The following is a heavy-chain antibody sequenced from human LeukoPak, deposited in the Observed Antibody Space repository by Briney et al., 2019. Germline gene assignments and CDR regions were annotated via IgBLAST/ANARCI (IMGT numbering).Heavy chain of an antibody. CDR2: ISGNGDIT. CDR1: GFTFSSYA. CDR3: AKGAAAGTWTSGYYYYMDV. J-gene: IGHJ6*03. V-gene: IGHV3-23*01. Sequence: SGGSLRLSCAASGFTFSSYAMSWVRQAPGKGLEWVSTISGNGDITYYGDSVKGRFTFSRDNSKNTVFLQMNSLRAEDTAVYYCAKGAAAGTWTSGYYYYMDVWGKGTTVTVSS. D-gene: IGHD6-13*01.